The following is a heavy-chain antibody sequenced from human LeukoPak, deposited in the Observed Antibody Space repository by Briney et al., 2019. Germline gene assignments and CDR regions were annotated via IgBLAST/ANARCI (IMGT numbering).Heavy chain of an antibody. CDR1: GFTFSTYT. D-gene: IGHD6-19*01. Sequence: GASLRLSCAASGFTFSTYTMSSVRQAPRKGLEWVSAIRGSVDNTYYADSVKGRFTISRDNSKNTIYLQMNSLRVEDTAIYYCAKEDSSGGIHYWGQGTLVTVSS. J-gene: IGHJ4*02. V-gene: IGHV3-23*01. CDR2: IRGSVDNT. CDR3: AKEDSSGGIHY.